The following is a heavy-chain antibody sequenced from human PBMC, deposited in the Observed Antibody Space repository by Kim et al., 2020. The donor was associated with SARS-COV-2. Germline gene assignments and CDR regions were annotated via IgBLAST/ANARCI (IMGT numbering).Heavy chain of an antibody. CDR1: GFSFNIAW. J-gene: IGHJ3*01. CDR2: IKSKNDGGTA. CDR3: TTDHGGNSAWGAYDV. D-gene: IGHD7-27*01. Sequence: GGSLRLSCVASGFSFNIAWMRWVRQAPGKGLEWVGHIKSKNDGGTADYGAPMKGRFTISRDDSRNTVFLQMDGLKSEDTGVYYCTTDHGGNSAWGAYDVWGQGTMVTVSA. V-gene: IGHV3-15*01.